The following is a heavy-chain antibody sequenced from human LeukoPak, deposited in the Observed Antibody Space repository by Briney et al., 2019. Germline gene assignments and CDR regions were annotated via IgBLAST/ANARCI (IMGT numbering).Heavy chain of an antibody. CDR1: TFTFSNAW. J-gene: IGHJ5*02. CDR2: INHSGST. CDR3: ARGPPDTAMDP. D-gene: IGHD5-18*01. Sequence: GSLRLSCAASTFTFSNAWMSWIRQPPGKGLEWIGEINHSGSTNYNPSLKSRVTISVDTSKNQFSLKLSSVTAADTAVYYCARGPPDTAMDPWGQGTLVTVSS. V-gene: IGHV4-34*01.